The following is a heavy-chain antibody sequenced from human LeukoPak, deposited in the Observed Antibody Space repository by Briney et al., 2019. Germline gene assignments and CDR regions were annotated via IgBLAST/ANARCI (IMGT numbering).Heavy chain of an antibody. V-gene: IGHV4-61*02. D-gene: IGHD3-3*01. Sequence: SETLSLTCTVSGGSISSGSYYWSWIRQPAGKGLEWIGRIYTSGSTDYNPSLKSRVTISVDTSKNQFSLKLSSVTAADTAVYYCARSGYSNFDYWGQGTLVTVSS. CDR1: GGSISSGSYY. CDR3: ARSGYSNFDY. J-gene: IGHJ4*02. CDR2: IYTSGST.